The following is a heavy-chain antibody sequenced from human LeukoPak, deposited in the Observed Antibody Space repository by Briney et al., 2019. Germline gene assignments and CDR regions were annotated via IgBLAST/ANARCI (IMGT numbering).Heavy chain of an antibody. V-gene: IGHV1-69*05. CDR3: ARGDLEWFSSWFDP. CDR2: IIPIFGTA. D-gene: IGHD3-3*01. Sequence: SVKVSCKASGGTFSSYAISWVRQAPGQGLEWMGGIIPIFGTANYAQKFQGRVTITTDESTSTAYMELSSLRSEGTAVYYCARGDLEWFSSWFDPWDQGTLVTVSS. CDR1: GGTFSSYA. J-gene: IGHJ5*02.